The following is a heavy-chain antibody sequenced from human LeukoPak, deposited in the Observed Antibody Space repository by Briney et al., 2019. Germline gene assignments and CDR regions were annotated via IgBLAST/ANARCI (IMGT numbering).Heavy chain of an antibody. J-gene: IGHJ4*02. CDR3: ARARRGRWLQLGY. Sequence: QPGGSLRLSCAASGFTFSSNYMSWVRQAPGKGLEWVSVIYSGGSTYYADSVKGRFTISRDNSKNTLYLQMNSLRAEDTAVYYCARARRGRWLQLGYWGQGTLVTVSS. CDR1: GFTFSSNY. CDR2: IYSGGST. D-gene: IGHD5-24*01. V-gene: IGHV3-53*01.